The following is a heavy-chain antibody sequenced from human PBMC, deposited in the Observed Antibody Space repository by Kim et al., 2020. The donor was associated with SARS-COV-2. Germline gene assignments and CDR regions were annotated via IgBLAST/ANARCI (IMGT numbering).Heavy chain of an antibody. J-gene: IGHJ3*02. CDR1: GFTFSSYA. D-gene: IGHD3-22*01. CDR3: AKDGTPFTMIVVVIGGDAFGI. V-gene: IGHV3-23*01. CDR2: ISGSGGST. Sequence: RGSLRLSCAASGFTFSSYAMSWVRQAPGKGLEWVSAISGSGGSTYYADSVKGPFTISRDNSKNTLYLQMNSLRAEDTAVYYCAKDGTPFTMIVVVIGGDAFGIWGQGTMGTVS.